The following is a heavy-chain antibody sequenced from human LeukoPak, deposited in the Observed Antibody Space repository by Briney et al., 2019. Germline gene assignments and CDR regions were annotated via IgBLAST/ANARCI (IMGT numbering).Heavy chain of an antibody. J-gene: IGHJ4*02. CDR2: ISYDGSNK. Sequence: GGSLRLSCAASGFTFSSYGMHWVRQAPGKGLEWVAVISYDGSNKYYAGSVKGRFTISRDNSKNTLYLQMNSLRAEDTAVYYRAKDGGGSYSEFDYWGQGTLVTVSS. CDR3: AKDGGGSYSEFDY. CDR1: GFTFSSYG. D-gene: IGHD1-26*01. V-gene: IGHV3-30*18.